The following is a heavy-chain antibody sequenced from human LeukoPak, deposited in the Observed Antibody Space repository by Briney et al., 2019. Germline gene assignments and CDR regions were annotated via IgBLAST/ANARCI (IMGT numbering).Heavy chain of an antibody. CDR3: ARYSGSSYYYGMDV. Sequence: GGSLRLSCAASGFVFTSYSMNWVRQAPGKELEWISSISRDSSYIYYADSVKGRFTISRDNAKNSLYLQMNSPRAEDTAVYYCARYSGSSYYYGMDVWGQGTTVTVSS. CDR2: ISRDSSYI. CDR1: GFVFTSYS. J-gene: IGHJ6*02. D-gene: IGHD1-26*01. V-gene: IGHV3-21*04.